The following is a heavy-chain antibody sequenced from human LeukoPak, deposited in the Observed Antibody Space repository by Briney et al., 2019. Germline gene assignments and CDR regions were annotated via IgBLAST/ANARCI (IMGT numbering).Heavy chain of an antibody. D-gene: IGHD6-13*01. V-gene: IGHV4-39*01. CDR1: GGSISSSSYY. CDR2: IYYSGST. J-gene: IGHJ4*02. Sequence: ASETLSLTCTVSGGSISSSSYYWGWIRQPPGKGLEWIGSIYYSGSTYYNPSLKSRVTISVDTSKNQFSLKLSSVTAADTAVYYCARHDLGIAAADWGQGTLVTVSS. CDR3: ARHDLGIAAAD.